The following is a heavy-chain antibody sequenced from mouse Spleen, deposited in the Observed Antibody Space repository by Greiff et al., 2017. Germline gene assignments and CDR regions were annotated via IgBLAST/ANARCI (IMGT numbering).Heavy chain of an antibody. CDR2: INPYNGGT. Sequence: VQLKESGPELVKPGASMKISCKASGYSFTGYTMNWVKQSHGKNLEWIGLINPYNGGTSYNQKFKGKATLTVDKSSSTAYMELLSLTSEDSAVYYCARRIYYDYDGFDYWGQGTTLTVSS. V-gene: IGHV1-18*01. CDR3: ARRIYYDYDGFDY. D-gene: IGHD2-4*01. CDR1: GYSFTGYT. J-gene: IGHJ2*01.